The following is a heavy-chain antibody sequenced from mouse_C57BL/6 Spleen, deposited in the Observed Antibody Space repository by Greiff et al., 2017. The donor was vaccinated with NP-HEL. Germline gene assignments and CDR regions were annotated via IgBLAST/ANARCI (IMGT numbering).Heavy chain of an antibody. V-gene: IGHV3-6*01. D-gene: IGHD1-1*01. J-gene: IGHJ1*03. CDR1: GYSITSGYY. CDR2: ISYDGSN. Sequence: ESGPGLVKPSQSLSLTCSVTGYSITSGYYWNWIRQFPGNKLEWMGYISYDGSNNYNPSLKNRISITRDTSKNQFFLKLNSVTTEDTATYYCARGGLYYGSSYWYFDVWGTGTTVTVSS. CDR3: ARGGLYYGSSYWYFDV.